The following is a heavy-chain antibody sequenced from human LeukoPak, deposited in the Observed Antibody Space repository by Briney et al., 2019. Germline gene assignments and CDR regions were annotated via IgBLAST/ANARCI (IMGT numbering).Heavy chain of an antibody. J-gene: IGHJ4*02. CDR2: IWYDGSKR. Sequence: GGSLRLSCAASGFTFSSYGMHWLRQGPGKGLEWVAVIWYDGSKRFYADSVQGRFTISRDDSKNTLYLQMNSLRLEDTALYYCARDNIAGSGSSDWGQGTLVTVSS. V-gene: IGHV3-33*01. CDR1: GFTFSSYG. CDR3: ARDNIAGSGSSD. D-gene: IGHD3-10*01.